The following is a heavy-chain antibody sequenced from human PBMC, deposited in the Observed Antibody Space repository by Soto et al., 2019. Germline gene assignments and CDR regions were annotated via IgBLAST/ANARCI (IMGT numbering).Heavy chain of an antibody. D-gene: IGHD2-15*01. CDR3: AKDFVGVSVAAMIYFDY. J-gene: IGHJ4*02. Sequence: GGSLRLSCAASGFTFSSYAMSWVRQAPGKGLEWVSAISGSGGSTYYADSVKGRFTISRDNSKNTLYLQMNSLRAEDTAVYYCAKDFVGVSVAAMIYFDYWGQGTLVTVSS. CDR1: GFTFSSYA. V-gene: IGHV3-23*01. CDR2: ISGSGGST.